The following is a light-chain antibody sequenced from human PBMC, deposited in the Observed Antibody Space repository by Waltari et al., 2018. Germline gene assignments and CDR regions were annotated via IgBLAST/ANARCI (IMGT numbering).Light chain of an antibody. CDR2: DAS. CDR1: QSVSRS. CDR3: QKYVSLPAT. V-gene: IGKV3-20*01. J-gene: IGKJ1*01. Sequence: EIVLTPSPGTLSLSPGEGATLSCRASQSVSRSLAWYQQKPGQAPRLLIYDASTRATGIPDRFSGSGSGTDFSLTISRLEPEDFAVYYCQKYVSLPATFGQGTTVEIK.